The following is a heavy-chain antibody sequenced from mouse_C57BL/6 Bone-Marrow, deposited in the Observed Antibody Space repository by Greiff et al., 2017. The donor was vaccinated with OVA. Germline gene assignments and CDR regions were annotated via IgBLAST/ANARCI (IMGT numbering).Heavy chain of an antibody. CDR3: ANHYAFDY. CDR1: GYTFTDYY. V-gene: IGHV1-19*01. Sequence: EVQLQEPGPVLVKPGASVKMSCKASGYTFTDYYMNWVKQSHGKSLEWIGVINPYNGGTSYNQKFKGKATLTVDKSSSTAYIALKSLTSVESAVYYYANHYAFDYWGQSTTLTSSP. D-gene: IGHD1-1*01. CDR2: INPYNGGT. J-gene: IGHJ2*01.